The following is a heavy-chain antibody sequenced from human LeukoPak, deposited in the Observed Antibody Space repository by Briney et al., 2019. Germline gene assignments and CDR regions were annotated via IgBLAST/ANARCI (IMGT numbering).Heavy chain of an antibody. CDR3: TRDWWRLGFEG. CDR2: IRGKIYGGTT. Sequence: GGSLRLSCIGSGFIFDDYGLSWFRQAPGKGLEWVGFIRGKIYGGTTGYAASVQGRFSLSRDDSKNSAYLQMNSLKTEDTGIYYCTRDWWRLGFEGWDQGTLVTVSS. V-gene: IGHV3-49*03. J-gene: IGHJ4*02. D-gene: IGHD2-21*01. CDR1: GFIFDDYG.